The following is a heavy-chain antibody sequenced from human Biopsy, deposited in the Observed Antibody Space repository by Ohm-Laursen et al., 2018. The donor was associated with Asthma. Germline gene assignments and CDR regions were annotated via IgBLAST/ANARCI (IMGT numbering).Heavy chain of an antibody. Sequence: AASVKVSCNASGYTFRSYGVSWVRQAPGQGLEWMGWISPFTGDTHFGQKFQGRVTMTTDTSTDTAYMELRSLRSDDTAVYYCARHPYNFGGFDYWGQGSLVLVSS. D-gene: IGHD5-24*01. V-gene: IGHV1-18*04. CDR1: GYTFRSYG. CDR2: ISPFTGDT. CDR3: ARHPYNFGGFDY. J-gene: IGHJ4*02.